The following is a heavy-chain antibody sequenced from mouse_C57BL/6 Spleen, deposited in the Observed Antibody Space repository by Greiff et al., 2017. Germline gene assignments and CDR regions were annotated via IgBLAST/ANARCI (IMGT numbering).Heavy chain of an antibody. CDR2: IDPETGGT. CDR1: GYTFTDYE. CDR3: TRSFITTVVARWYFEV. J-gene: IGHJ1*03. Sequence: QVQLKESGAELVRPGASVTLSCKASGYTFTDYEMHWVKQTPVHGLEWIGAIDPETGGTAYNQKFKGKAILTADKSSSTAYMELRSLTSEDSAVYYCTRSFITTVVARWYFEVWGTGTTVTVSS. V-gene: IGHV1-15*01. D-gene: IGHD1-1*01.